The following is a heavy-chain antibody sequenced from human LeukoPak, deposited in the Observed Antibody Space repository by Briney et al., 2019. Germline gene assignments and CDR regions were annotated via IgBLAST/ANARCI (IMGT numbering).Heavy chain of an antibody. D-gene: IGHD3-10*01. V-gene: IGHV4-34*01. CDR2: INHSGST. CDR3: ARVYTYYYGSSIDY. CDR1: GGSFSGYY. Sequence: SETLSLTCAVYGGSFSGYYWSWIRQPPGKGLEWIGEINHSGSTNYNPSLKSRVTISVDTSKNQFSLKLSSVTAADTAVYYCARVYTYYYGSSIDYWGQGTLVTVSS. J-gene: IGHJ4*02.